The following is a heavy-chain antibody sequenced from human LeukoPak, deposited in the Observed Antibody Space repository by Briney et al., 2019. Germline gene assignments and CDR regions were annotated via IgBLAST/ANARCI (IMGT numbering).Heavy chain of an antibody. D-gene: IGHD5-18*01. CDR1: GFTFSSYW. V-gene: IGHV3-74*01. J-gene: IGHJ4*02. CDR2: IHSDGSST. CDR3: ARGYIYGSIDY. Sequence: GGSLRPSCAASGFTFSSYWMHWVRQAPGKGLVWVSRIHSDGSSTTYADSVKGRFTISRDNAKNTLYLQMNSLRAEDTAVYYCARGYIYGSIDYWGQGTLVTVSS.